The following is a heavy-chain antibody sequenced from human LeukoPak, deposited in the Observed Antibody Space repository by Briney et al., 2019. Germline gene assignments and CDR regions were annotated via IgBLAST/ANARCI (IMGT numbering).Heavy chain of an antibody. Sequence: GGSLRLSCAASGFTFSSYAMSWVRQAPGRGREGVSAIGGSGGSTYYADSVKGRFTISRDNSKNTLYLQMNSLRAEDTAVYYCAKGSSGWPYYFDYWGQGTLVTVSS. CDR1: GFTFSSYA. D-gene: IGHD6-19*01. CDR3: AKGSSGWPYYFDY. J-gene: IGHJ4*02. V-gene: IGHV3-23*01. CDR2: IGGSGGST.